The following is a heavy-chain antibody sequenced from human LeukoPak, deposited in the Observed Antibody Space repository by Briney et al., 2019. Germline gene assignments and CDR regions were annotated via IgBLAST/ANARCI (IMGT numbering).Heavy chain of an antibody. D-gene: IGHD1-26*01. V-gene: IGHV3-23*01. Sequence: GSLRLSCAASGFTFSSYAMSWVRQAPGKGLEWVSTISGSGGSTYYADSVKGRFTISRDNSENTLYLQMNSLRAEDTAVYYCVKSGTFFLYHFDSWGQGTQLTVSS. J-gene: IGHJ4*02. CDR1: GFTFSSYA. CDR3: VKSGTFFLYHFDS. CDR2: ISGSGGST.